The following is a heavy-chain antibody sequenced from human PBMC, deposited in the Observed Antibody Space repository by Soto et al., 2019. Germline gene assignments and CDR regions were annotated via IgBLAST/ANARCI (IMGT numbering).Heavy chain of an antibody. CDR1: GFTFSSYG. J-gene: IGHJ2*01. V-gene: IGHV3-30*18. D-gene: IGHD6-13*01. Sequence: QVQLVESGGGVVQPGRSLRLSCAASGFTFSSYGMHWVRQAPGKGLEWVAVISYDGSNKYYADSVKGRFTISRDNSKNTLYLQMNSLRAEDTAVYYGAKGSSCWYSGWYFALWGRGTLVTVSS. CDR3: AKGSSCWYSGWYFAL. CDR2: ISYDGSNK.